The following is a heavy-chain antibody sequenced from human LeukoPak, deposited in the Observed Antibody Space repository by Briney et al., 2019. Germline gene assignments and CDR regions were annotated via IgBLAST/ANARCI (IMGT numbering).Heavy chain of an antibody. D-gene: IGHD1-26*01. CDR3: AKVSGSSLFDY. V-gene: IGHV3-23*01. Sequence: HSGGSLRLSCAASGFTFSSYAMSWVRQAPGKGLEWVSAISGSGGSTYYADSVKGRFTISRDNSKNTLYLHMNSLRAEDTAVYYCAKVSGSSLFDYWGQGTLVTVSS. J-gene: IGHJ4*02. CDR1: GFTFSSYA. CDR2: ISGSGGST.